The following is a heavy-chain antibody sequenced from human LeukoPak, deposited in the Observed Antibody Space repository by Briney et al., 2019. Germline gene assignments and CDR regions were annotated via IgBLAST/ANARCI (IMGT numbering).Heavy chain of an antibody. V-gene: IGHV3-23*01. CDR3: AKDTQWELLAFDY. CDR2: ISGSGGST. D-gene: IGHD1-26*01. J-gene: IGHJ4*02. Sequence: PGGSLRLSCAASGFTFSSYGMHWVRQAPGKGLEWVSAISGSGGSTYYADSVKGRFTISRDNSKNTLYLQMNSLRAEDTAVYYCAKDTQWELLAFDYWGQGTLVTVSS. CDR1: GFTFSSYG.